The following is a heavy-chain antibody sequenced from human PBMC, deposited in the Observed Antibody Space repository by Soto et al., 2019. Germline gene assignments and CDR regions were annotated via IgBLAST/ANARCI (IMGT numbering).Heavy chain of an antibody. D-gene: IGHD3-10*01. CDR2: INHSGST. Sequence: PSETLSLSCAVYGGPFSDYYWSWIRQPPEKGLEWIGEINHSGSTNYNPSLRRRVTISVDTPKNQFSLKLSSVTAADTAVYYCARLLWSRGDWFDPWGQGTLVTVSS. CDR1: GGPFSDYY. CDR3: ARLLWSRGDWFDP. V-gene: IGHV4-34*01. J-gene: IGHJ5*02.